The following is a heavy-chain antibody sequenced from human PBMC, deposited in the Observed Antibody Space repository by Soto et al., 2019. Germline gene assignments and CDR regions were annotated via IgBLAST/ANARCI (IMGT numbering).Heavy chain of an antibody. CDR1: GFTFSSYA. Sequence: GGSLRLSCAASGFTFSSYAMSWVRQAPGKGLEWVSVISGRGDSTYYADSVKGRFTITRDNSKNTLYLQMNSLRAEDTAVYYCARTYSSGYTPDWGQGTQVTVSS. CDR3: ARTYSSGYTPD. V-gene: IGHV3-23*01. D-gene: IGHD3-22*01. CDR2: ISGRGDST. J-gene: IGHJ4*02.